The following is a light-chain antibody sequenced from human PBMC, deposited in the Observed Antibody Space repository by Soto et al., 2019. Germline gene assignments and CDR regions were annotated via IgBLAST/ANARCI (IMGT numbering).Light chain of an antibody. CDR2: LGS. CDR3: VQALDLRT. V-gene: IGKV2-28*01. Sequence: DIVMTQSPLSLPVTPGEPASISCRSSQSLFYSNGYNYLDWYVQKPGQSPQLLIYLGSHRASGVPDRFSGSGSGTDFTLKISRVEADDVGVYYCVQALDLRTFGGGTKVDIK. CDR1: QSLFYSNGYNY. J-gene: IGKJ4*01.